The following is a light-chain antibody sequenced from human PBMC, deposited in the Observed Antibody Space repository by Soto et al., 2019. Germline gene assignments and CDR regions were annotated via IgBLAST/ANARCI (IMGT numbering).Light chain of an antibody. J-gene: IGKJ5*01. CDR1: QSVSSY. Sequence: EIVLTQSPATLSLSPGERAMLSRRASQSVSSYLAWYQPKPGKAPGLLIYDASSRATGIPDRFSGSGSGTDFTLTISSLEPEDSAIYYCQQRNIWPPVTFGQGTRL. V-gene: IGKV3-11*01. CDR3: QQRNIWPPVT. CDR2: DAS.